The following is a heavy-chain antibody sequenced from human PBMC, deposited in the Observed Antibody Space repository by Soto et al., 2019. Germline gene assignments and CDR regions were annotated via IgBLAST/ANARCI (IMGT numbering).Heavy chain of an antibody. Sequence: GSLRLSCTASGFTFSTYAMTWVRQAPEKGLEWVSVISGSGGSTYYADSVKGRFTISRDNSNNTLYLQMTSLRAEDTAVYYCAKDLSRSWFLYYFDYWGQGTLVTVSS. V-gene: IGHV3-23*01. D-gene: IGHD6-13*01. CDR1: GFTFSTYA. J-gene: IGHJ4*02. CDR2: ISGSGGST. CDR3: AKDLSRSWFLYYFDY.